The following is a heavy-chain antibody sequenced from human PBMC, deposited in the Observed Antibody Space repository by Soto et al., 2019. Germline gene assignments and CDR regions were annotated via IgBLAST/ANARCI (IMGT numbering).Heavy chain of an antibody. CDR2: ISWDGGST. CDR1: GFTFDDYA. CDR3: AKAHQSQYYDFWSGYTHYYYGMDV. J-gene: IGHJ6*02. V-gene: IGHV3-43D*04. D-gene: IGHD3-3*01. Sequence: EVQLVESGGVVVQPGGSLRLSCAASGFTFDDYAMHWVRQAPGKGLEWVSLISWDGGSTYYADSVKGRFTISRDNSKNSLYLQMNSLRAEDTALYYCAKAHQSQYYDFWSGYTHYYYGMDVWGQGTTVTVSS.